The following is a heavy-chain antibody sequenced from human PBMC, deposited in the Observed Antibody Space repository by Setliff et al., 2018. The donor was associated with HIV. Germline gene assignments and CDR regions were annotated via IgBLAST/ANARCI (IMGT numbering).Heavy chain of an antibody. CDR2: ISSSGNTI. D-gene: IGHD6-19*01. CDR3: AKDSGAVAGPIDH. J-gene: IGHJ4*02. Sequence: PGGSLRLSCSASGFTFSSSEMNWVRQPPGKGLEWLSYISSSGNTIYYSDSVKGRITISRDNAKNSLYLQMNSLRAEDTAIYYCAKDSGAVAGPIDHWGQGTLVTVSS. V-gene: IGHV3-48*03. CDR1: GFTFSSSE.